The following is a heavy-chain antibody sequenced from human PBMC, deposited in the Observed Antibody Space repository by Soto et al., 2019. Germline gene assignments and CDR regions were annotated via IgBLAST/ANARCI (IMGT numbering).Heavy chain of an antibody. D-gene: IGHD5-18*01. J-gene: IGHJ4*02. CDR2: ISGSGGET. CDR3: AKEIAVAVDTPPEY. V-gene: IGHV3-23*01. Sequence: EVQLLESGGGLVQPGGSLRLSCTASGFTYSIYAMAWVRQAPGKGLEWVSAISGSGGETYYADSVKGRFTISRDNSKNTVYLPMTNLRADDTAVYYCAKEIAVAVDTPPEYWGQGTLVTVSS. CDR1: GFTYSIYA.